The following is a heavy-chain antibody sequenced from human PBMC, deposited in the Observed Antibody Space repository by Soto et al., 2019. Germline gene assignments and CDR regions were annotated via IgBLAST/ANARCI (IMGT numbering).Heavy chain of an antibody. V-gene: IGHV4-39*07. Sequence: SETLSLTCTVSGGSISSSSYYWGWIRQPPGKGLEWIGYIYYSGSTYYNPSLKSRVTISVDTSKNQFSLRLSSVTAADTAVYHCARTDGYSYDYWGQGTLVTVSS. CDR2: IYYSGST. CDR1: GGSISSSSYY. CDR3: ARTDGYSYDY. J-gene: IGHJ4*02. D-gene: IGHD4-4*01.